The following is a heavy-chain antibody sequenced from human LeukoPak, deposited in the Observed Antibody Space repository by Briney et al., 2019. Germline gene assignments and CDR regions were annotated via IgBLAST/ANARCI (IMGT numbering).Heavy chain of an antibody. CDR2: IYHSGKT. J-gene: IGHJ4*02. CDR1: GASISSYY. D-gene: IGHD5-18*01. Sequence: SEILSLTCTVSGASISSYYWSWIRQPPGKGLEWIGYIYHSGKTIYNPSLTSRVTISVDTSKNQFSLRLTSVTAADTALYYCAREDSSGYGILGDWGQGTLVTVSS. CDR3: AREDSSGYGILGD. V-gene: IGHV4-59*01.